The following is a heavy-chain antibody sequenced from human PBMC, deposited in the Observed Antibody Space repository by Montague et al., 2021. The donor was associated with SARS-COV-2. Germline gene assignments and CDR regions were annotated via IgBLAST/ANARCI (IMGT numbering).Heavy chain of an antibody. CDR2: IYYSGST. Sequence: ETLSLTCTVSGGSISSYYWSWIRQPPGKGLEWIGYIYYSGSTNYNPSLKSRVTISVDTSKNQFSLKLSSVTAADTAVYYCARGREYSSSAGFDYGGQGTLVTVSS. J-gene: IGHJ4*02. CDR3: ARGREYSSSAGFDY. D-gene: IGHD6-6*01. V-gene: IGHV4-59*01. CDR1: GGSISSYY.